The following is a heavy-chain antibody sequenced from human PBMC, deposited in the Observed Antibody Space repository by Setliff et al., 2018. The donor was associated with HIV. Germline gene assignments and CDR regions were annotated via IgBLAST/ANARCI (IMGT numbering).Heavy chain of an antibody. CDR1: GYSISSDYC. CDR3: AREPRVRGTLDF. CDR2: MCHGGNNN. J-gene: IGHJ4*02. Sequence: SATLSLTCGVSGYSISSDYCWGWIRQPPGKGLEWIGNMCHGGNNNYYNPSLKSRVSISVDMSQNQFSLKVTSVTAADTAVYYCAREPRVRGTLDFWGQGTLVTVSS. V-gene: IGHV4-38-2*02. D-gene: IGHD2-15*01.